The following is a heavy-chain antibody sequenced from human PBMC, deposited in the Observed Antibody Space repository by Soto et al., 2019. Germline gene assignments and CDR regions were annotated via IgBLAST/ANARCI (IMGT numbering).Heavy chain of an antibody. CDR1: GFTFSNYG. CDR2: LPEIGTNT. D-gene: IGHD1-26*01. V-gene: IGHV3-23*01. CDR3: AKKSGVGATWYFDY. J-gene: IGHJ4*02. Sequence: EVQLLESGGGLVQPGGSLRLSCAASGFTFSNYGMSWVRQAPGKGLEWVSALPEIGTNTYYADSEKGRFTISRDNSKNTLFLQINNLRAGDTAVYYCAKKSGVGATWYFDYWGQGTLVTVSS.